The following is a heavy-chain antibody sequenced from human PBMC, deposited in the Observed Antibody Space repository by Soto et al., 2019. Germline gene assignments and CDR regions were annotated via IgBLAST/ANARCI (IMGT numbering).Heavy chain of an antibody. V-gene: IGHV3-7*01. D-gene: IGHD1-1*01. J-gene: IGHJ4*02. Sequence: EVQLVESGGGLVQPGGSLRLSCAASGFTFSSYWMSWVRQAPGKGLEWVANIKQDGSEKYYVDSVKGRFTISRDNAKNSLYLQMNSLRAEDTAVYYCASAWGAGKLAYYCYYWGQGTLVTVSS. CDR2: IKQDGSEK. CDR1: GFTFSSYW. CDR3: ASAWGAGKLAYYCYY.